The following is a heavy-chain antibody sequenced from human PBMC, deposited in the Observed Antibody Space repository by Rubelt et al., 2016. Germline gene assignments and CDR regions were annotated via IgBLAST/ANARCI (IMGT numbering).Heavy chain of an antibody. V-gene: IGHV3-66*01. CDR3: AKGGDGYNPGYYYYYGMDV. D-gene: IGHD5-24*01. CDR1: GFTVSSNY. Sequence: EVQLVESGGGLVQPGGSLRLSCAASGFTVSSNYMSWVRQAPGKGLEWVSVIYSGGSTYYADSVKGRFTSSRDNSKNTLYLQMKGRRAEDTAVYYCAKGGDGYNPGYYYYYGMDVWGQGTTVTVSS. CDR2: IYSGGST. J-gene: IGHJ6*02.